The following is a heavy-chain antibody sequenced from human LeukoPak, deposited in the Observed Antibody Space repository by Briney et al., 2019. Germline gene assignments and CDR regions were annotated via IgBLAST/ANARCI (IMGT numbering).Heavy chain of an antibody. CDR3: ARLPPASGSHDY. D-gene: IGHD3-10*01. J-gene: IGHJ4*02. CDR1: GGSISSYY. Sequence: SETLSLTCTVSGGSISSYYWSWIRQPPGKGLEWIGYIHTSGSTNYNPSLKSRVTISVDTSKNQFSLKLSSVTAADTAVYYCARLPPASGSHDYWGQGTLVTVSS. V-gene: IGHV4-4*09. CDR2: IHTSGST.